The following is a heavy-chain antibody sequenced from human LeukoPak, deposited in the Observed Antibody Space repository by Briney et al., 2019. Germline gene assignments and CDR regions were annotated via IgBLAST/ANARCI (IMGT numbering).Heavy chain of an antibody. CDR3: ARVVAANYGMDV. J-gene: IGHJ6*04. CDR1: GGSISSYY. D-gene: IGHD2-15*01. CDR2: IYYSGST. V-gene: IGHV4-59*01. Sequence: PSETLSLTCTVSGGSISSYYWSWIRQPPGKGLEWIGYIYYSGSTNYSPSLKSRVTISVDTSKNQFSLKLSSVTAADTAVYYCARVVAANYGMDVWGKGTTVTVSS.